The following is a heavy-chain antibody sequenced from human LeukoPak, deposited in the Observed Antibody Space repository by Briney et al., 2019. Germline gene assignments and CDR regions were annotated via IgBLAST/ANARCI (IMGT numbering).Heavy chain of an antibody. CDR3: ARRSMVQHLDV. Sequence: ASVKVSCKASGYTFTSYAMNWVRQAPGQGLEWTGWINTNTGNPTYAQGFSGRFVFSLDTSVSTAYLQISSLKAEDTAIYYCARRSMVQHLDVWGKGTTVTVSS. D-gene: IGHD3-10*01. CDR2: INTNTGNP. CDR1: GYTFTSYA. J-gene: IGHJ6*04. V-gene: IGHV7-4-1*02.